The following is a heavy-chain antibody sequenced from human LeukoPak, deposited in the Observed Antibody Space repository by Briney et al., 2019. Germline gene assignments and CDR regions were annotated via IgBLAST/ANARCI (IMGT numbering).Heavy chain of an antibody. Sequence: PGRSLRLSCSASGFTFDDYAMHWVRQAPGKGLEWVSAISGSGDSTYYADSVKGRFTISRDNSKNTLYLQMNSLRAEDTAVYYCAREAKYSYGEYWGQGTLVTVSS. J-gene: IGHJ4*02. D-gene: IGHD5-18*01. CDR2: ISGSGDST. V-gene: IGHV3-23*01. CDR3: AREAKYSYGEY. CDR1: GFTFDDYA.